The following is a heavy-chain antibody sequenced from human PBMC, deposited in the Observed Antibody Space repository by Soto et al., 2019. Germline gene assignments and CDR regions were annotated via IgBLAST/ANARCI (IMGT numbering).Heavy chain of an antibody. V-gene: IGHV3-21*01. J-gene: IGHJ4*02. CDR1: GFIFSAYT. Sequence: PGGSLRLSCAASGFIFSAYTMSWVRQAPGKGLEWLSSITSNSDHIDYADSVRGRFTVSRDNARKSLYLQMDSLGAEDTGVYYCATPYYYNHWGPGTLVTVSS. CDR2: ITSNSDHI. CDR3: ATPYYYNH.